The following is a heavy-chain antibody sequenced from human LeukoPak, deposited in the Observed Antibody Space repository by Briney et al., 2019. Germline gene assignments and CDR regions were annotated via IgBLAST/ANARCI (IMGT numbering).Heavy chain of an antibody. Sequence: GESLKISCKGSGYSFTSYWIGWVRQMPGKGLEWMGIIYPGDSDTRYSPSFQGQVTISADKSISTAYLQWSSLKASDTAMYYCARQYGSGSYYPYYYYYYYMDVWGKGTTVTISS. CDR3: ARQYGSGSYYPYYYYYYYMDV. J-gene: IGHJ6*03. CDR2: IYPGDSDT. CDR1: GYSFTSYW. V-gene: IGHV5-51*01. D-gene: IGHD3-10*01.